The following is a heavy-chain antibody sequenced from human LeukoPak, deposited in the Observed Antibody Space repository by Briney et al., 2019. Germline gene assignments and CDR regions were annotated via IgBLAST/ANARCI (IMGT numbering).Heavy chain of an antibody. CDR3: AGSNYYGSGSYLRGYYYYGMDV. D-gene: IGHD3-10*01. V-gene: IGHV4-59*01. CDR2: IYYSGST. CDR1: GGSISSYY. Sequence: PSETLSLTCTVSGGSISSYYWSWIRQPPGKGLEWIGYIYYSGSTNYNPSLKSRVTISVDTSKNQFSLELSSVTAADTAVYYCAGSNYYGSGSYLRGYYYYGMDVWGQGTTVTVSS. J-gene: IGHJ6*02.